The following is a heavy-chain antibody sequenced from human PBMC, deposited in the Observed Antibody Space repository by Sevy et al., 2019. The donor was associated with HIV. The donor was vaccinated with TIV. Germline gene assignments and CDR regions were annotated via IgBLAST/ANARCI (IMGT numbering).Heavy chain of an antibody. CDR1: GFTFSDYY. J-gene: IGHJ6*03. CDR3: ARGRNYCDCSYYYYYMDV. Sequence: GGSLRLSCAASGFTFSDYYMSWIRQAPGKGLEWVSYISSSSSYTNYADSVKGRFTISRDNAKNSLYLQMNSLRAEDTALYYWARGRNYCDCSYYYYYMDVWGKGTTVTVSS. V-gene: IGHV3-11*05. D-gene: IGHD2-21*02. CDR2: ISSSSSYT.